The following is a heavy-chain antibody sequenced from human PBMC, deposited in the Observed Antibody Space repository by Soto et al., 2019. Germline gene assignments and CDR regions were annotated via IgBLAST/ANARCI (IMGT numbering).Heavy chain of an antibody. D-gene: IGHD3-3*01. CDR3: AGKFYDFWSGPYYYYYYGMDV. CDR1: GGSFSGYY. J-gene: IGHJ6*02. Sequence: SAALSLTCAFYGGSFSGYYWSWIRQPPGKGLEWIGEINHSGSTNYNPSLKSRVTISVDTSKNQFSLKLSSVTAADTAVYYCAGKFYDFWSGPYYYYYYGMDVWGQGTTVTVS. CDR2: INHSGST. V-gene: IGHV4-34*01.